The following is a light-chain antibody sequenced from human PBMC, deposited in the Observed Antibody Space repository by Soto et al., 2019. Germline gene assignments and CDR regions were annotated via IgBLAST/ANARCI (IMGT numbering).Light chain of an antibody. V-gene: IGKV1-5*03. CDR3: QQYTTYSGT. J-gene: IGKJ3*01. CDR2: RAS. Sequence: DIQMTQSPSTLSASVGDRVTITCRASQSISTWLAWYQQKPGTAPKLLIYRASNLESGVPSRFSGSGSGTAFTLPISSLQPDDFATYYCQQYTTYSGTFGPGTKVDIK. CDR1: QSISTW.